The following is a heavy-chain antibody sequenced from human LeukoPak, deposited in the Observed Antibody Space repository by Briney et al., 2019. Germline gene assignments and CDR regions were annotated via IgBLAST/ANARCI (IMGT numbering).Heavy chain of an antibody. Sequence: GGSLRLSCAASGFTFSSYAMGWVRQAPGKGLEWVSAISGSGGSTYYADSVKGRFTISRDNSKNTLYLQMNSLRAEDTAVYYCAKDRIRGYCSSTSCPPGDYWGQGTLVTVSS. CDR3: AKDRIRGYCSSTSCPPGDY. V-gene: IGHV3-23*01. D-gene: IGHD2-2*01. CDR2: ISGSGGST. CDR1: GFTFSSYA. J-gene: IGHJ4*02.